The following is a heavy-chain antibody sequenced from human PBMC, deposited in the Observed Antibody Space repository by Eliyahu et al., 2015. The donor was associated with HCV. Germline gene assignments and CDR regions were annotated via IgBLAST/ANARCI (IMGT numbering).Heavy chain of an antibody. CDR2: ISYDGSNK. CDR1: GFTFSSYG. V-gene: IGHV3-30*18. CDR3: ANGAYCSGGSCYKQDAFDI. D-gene: IGHD2-15*01. Sequence: QVQLVESGGGVVQPGRSLRLSCAASGFTFSSYGMHWVRQAPGKGLEWVAVISYDGSNKYYADSVKGRFTISRDNSKNTLYLQMNSLRAEDTAVYYCANGAYCSGGSCYKQDAFDIWGQGTMVTVSS. J-gene: IGHJ3*02.